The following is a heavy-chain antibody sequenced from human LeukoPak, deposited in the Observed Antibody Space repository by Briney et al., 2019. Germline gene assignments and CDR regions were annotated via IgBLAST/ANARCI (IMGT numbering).Heavy chain of an antibody. CDR2: ISSSGNT. J-gene: IGHJ4*02. CDR3: ARAPYTVTIDPPFDY. Sequence: SETLSLTCTVSGASISGYFWSWIRQPPGKGLEWIGYISSSGNTNYNPSLKSRVTISVDTSKNQFSLKLSSVTAADTAVYYCARAPYTVTIDPPFDYWGQGTLVTVSS. V-gene: IGHV4-59*12. D-gene: IGHD4-17*01. CDR1: GASISGYF.